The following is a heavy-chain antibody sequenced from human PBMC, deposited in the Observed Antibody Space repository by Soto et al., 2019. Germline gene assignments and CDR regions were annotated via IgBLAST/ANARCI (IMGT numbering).Heavy chain of an antibody. CDR2: MNPNSGNT. CDR1: GYTFTSYD. Sequence: QVQLVQSWAEVKKPGASMKVSWKASGYTFTSYDIKWVRQATGQGLEWMGWMNPNSGNTGYAQKFQGRVTMTRNTSISTAYMELSSMRPEDTAVNYCASERSGSSDYWGQGTVVSVSS. D-gene: IGHD1-26*01. CDR3: ASERSGSSDY. V-gene: IGHV1-8*01. J-gene: IGHJ4*02.